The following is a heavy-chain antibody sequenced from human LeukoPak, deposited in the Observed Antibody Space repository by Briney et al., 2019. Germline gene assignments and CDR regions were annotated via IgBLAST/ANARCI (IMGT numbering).Heavy chain of an antibody. V-gene: IGHV3-15*07. D-gene: IGHD2-2*01. J-gene: IGHJ4*02. CDR1: GFTFSDAW. CDR3: TTDLPSSSRWSNDF. Sequence: GRSLILSCAASGFTFSDAWMNWVRQAPGKGLEWVARIKRKSKGEIADYLAPVKGRFTISRDDTRNLVHLQMNNLKTEDTGMYYCTTDLPSSSRWSNDFWGLGALVTVSS. CDR2: IKRKSKGEIA.